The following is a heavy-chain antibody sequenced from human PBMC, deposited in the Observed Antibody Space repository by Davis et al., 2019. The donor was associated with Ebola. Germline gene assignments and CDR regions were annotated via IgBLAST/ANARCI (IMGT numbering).Heavy chain of an antibody. Sequence: PGGSLRLSCAGSGFTFSTYAMTWVRQAPGTGLEWVSRISGSGGDPHYADSVKGRFTISRDNSKNTLYLQMNSLRAEETAVFYCAKRATVKVAGANYYNAMDVWGKGTTVTVSS. CDR2: ISGSGGDP. D-gene: IGHD6-19*01. V-gene: IGHV3-23*01. CDR1: GFTFSTYA. J-gene: IGHJ6*04. CDR3: AKRATVKVAGANYYNAMDV.